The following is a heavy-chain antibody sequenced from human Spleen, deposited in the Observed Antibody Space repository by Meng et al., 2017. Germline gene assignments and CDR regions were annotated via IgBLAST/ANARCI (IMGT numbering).Heavy chain of an antibody. J-gene: IGHJ6*02. CDR1: GYTFTGYY. V-gene: IGHV1-2*05. Sequence: ASAKVSCKASGYTFTGYYMHWVRQAPGQGLEWMGRINPNSGGTNYAQKFQGRVTMTRNTSISTAYLELRRLRADDTDVYYCARVYSSRWYTKPGSAYYYYGMDVWGQGTTVTVSS. CDR2: INPNSGGT. CDR3: ARVYSSRWYTKPGSAYYYYGMDV. D-gene: IGHD6-13*01.